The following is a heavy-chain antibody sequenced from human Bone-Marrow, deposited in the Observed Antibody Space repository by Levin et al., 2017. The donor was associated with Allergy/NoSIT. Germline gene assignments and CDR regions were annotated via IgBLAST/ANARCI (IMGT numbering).Heavy chain of an antibody. CDR3: ARGYYADYD. V-gene: IGHV3-7*01. J-gene: IGHJ4*02. D-gene: IGHD4-17*01. Sequence: LSLTCVASGFISSSHWMGWVRQAPGKGLQWVANIKQGGTETYYLDSVKGRFIISRDDALRSLFLQMHSLRPEDTAVYYCARGYYADYDWGQGTLVTVSS. CDR2: IKQGGTET. CDR1: GFISSSHW.